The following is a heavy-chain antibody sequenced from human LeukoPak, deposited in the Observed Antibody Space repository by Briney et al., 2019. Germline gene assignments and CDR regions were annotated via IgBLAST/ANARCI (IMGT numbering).Heavy chain of an antibody. CDR2: ISACNGNT. CDR1: GYTFTSYG. V-gene: IGHV1-18*01. Sequence: ASVKVSCKASGYTFTSYGISWVRQAPGQGLEWMGWISACNGNTNYAQKLQGRVTMTTDTSTSTAYMELRSLRSDDTAVYYCARCASSGSDYYYYGMDVWGQGTTVTVSS. J-gene: IGHJ6*02. D-gene: IGHD3-22*01. CDR3: ARCASSGSDYYYYGMDV.